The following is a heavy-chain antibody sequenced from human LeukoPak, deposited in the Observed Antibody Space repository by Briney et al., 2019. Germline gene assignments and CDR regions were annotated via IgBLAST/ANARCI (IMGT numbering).Heavy chain of an antibody. CDR3: ARGSAIFGVVTETGFDY. Sequence: GGSLRLSCAASGFTFSSYEMNWVRQAPGEGLEWVSYIISSGSTINYADSVKGRFTISRDNAKNSLYLQMNSLRTEDTAVYYCARGSAIFGVVTETGFDYWGQGTLVTVSS. CDR1: GFTFSSYE. V-gene: IGHV3-48*03. D-gene: IGHD3-3*01. CDR2: IISSGSTI. J-gene: IGHJ4*02.